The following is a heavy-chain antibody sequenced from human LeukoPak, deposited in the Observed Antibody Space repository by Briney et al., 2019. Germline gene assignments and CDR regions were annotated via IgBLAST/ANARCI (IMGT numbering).Heavy chain of an antibody. D-gene: IGHD2-21*02. CDR1: GFSFGSYG. J-gene: IGHJ4*02. CDR2: ISYDGSNK. V-gene: IGHV3-30*18. Sequence: SGRSLRLSCAASGFSFGSYGMHWVRQAPGKGLEWVAVISYDGSNKYYADSVKGRFTISRDNSKNTLYLQMNSLRAEDTAVYYCAKDGTDPYCGGDCYPDYWGQGTLVTVSS. CDR3: AKDGTDPYCGGDCYPDY.